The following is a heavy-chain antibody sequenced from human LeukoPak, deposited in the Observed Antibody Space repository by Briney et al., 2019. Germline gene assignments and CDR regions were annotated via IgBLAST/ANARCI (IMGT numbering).Heavy chain of an antibody. CDR3: ASIVGATALDY. CDR1: GGSISSGGYY. Sequence: SETLSLTCTVSGGSISSGGYYWSWIRQPPGKGLEWIGEINHSGSTNYNPSLKSRVAISVDTSKNQFSLRLSSVTAADTAVYYCASIVGATALDYWGQGTLVTVSS. D-gene: IGHD1-26*01. CDR2: INHSGST. J-gene: IGHJ4*02. V-gene: IGHV4-39*07.